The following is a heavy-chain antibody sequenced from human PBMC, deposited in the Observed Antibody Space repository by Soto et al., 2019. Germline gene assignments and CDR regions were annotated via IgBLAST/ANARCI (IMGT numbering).Heavy chain of an antibody. Sequence: QVQLVQSGAEVKKPGSSVKVSCKASGGTFSSYAISWVRQAPGQGLEWMGGIIPIFGTANYAQKFQGRVTITADESTSTAYMELSSLRSEDTAVYYCARSPPPLGGAETYYFDCWGQGTLVTVSS. CDR3: ARSPPPLGGAETYYFDC. CDR2: IIPIFGTA. V-gene: IGHV1-69*01. D-gene: IGHD2-21*01. CDR1: GGTFSSYA. J-gene: IGHJ4*02.